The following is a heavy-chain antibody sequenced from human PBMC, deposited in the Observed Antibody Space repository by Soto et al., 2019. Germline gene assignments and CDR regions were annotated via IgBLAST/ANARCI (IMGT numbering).Heavy chain of an antibody. V-gene: IGHV1-2*02. J-gene: IGHJ5*02. CDR1: GYTXTRYY. CDR3: ARDKRGFDP. CDR2: INPNSGGT. Sequence: SXKVSFKASGYTXTRYYMNLVRQAPGQGLEWMGWINPNSGGTNYAQKFQGRVTMTRETSISTAYMELSRMRSYDTAVYYCARDKRGFDPWGQGTLGTVS.